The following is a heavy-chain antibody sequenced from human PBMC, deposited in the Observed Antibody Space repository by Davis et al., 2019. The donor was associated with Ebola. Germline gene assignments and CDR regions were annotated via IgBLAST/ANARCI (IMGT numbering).Heavy chain of an antibody. V-gene: IGHV1-2*04. D-gene: IGHD1-1*01. CDR1: GYTFTGYY. J-gene: IGHJ6*02. CDR3: ARGGATGTQGVYYYYGMDV. CDR2: INPNSGGT. Sequence: ASVPVSCKASGYTFTGYYMHWVRQAPGQGLEWMGWINPNSGGTNYAQKFQGWVTMTRDTSISTAYMELSRLRSDDTAVYYCARGGATGTQGVYYYYGMDVWGQGTTVTVSS.